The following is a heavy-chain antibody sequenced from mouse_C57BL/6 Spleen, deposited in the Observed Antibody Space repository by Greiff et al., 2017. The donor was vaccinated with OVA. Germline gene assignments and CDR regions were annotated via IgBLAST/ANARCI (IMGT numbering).Heavy chain of an antibody. CDR2: IDPSDSYT. V-gene: IGHV1-69*01. CDR3: ARGYDY. D-gene: IGHD2-3*01. Sequence: QVQLQQPGAELVMPGASVKLSCKASGYTFTSYWMHWVKQRPGQSLEWIGEIDPSDSYTNYNQKFKGKSTLTVDKSSSTAYMQLSSLTSEDSAVYYCARGYDYWGQGTSVTVSS. J-gene: IGHJ4*01. CDR1: GYTFTSYW.